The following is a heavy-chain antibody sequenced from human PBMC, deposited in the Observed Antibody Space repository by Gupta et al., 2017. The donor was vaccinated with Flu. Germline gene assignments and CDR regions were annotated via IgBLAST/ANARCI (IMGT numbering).Heavy chain of an antibody. D-gene: IGHD2-2*01. CDR2: ISHDGSYK. V-gene: IGHV3-30*18. CDR1: GFTFSSYG. Sequence: QVRLVESGGGVVQPGRSLRLSCAASGFTFSSYGMQWVRQAPGRGLEWVALISHDGSYKYYGDSVKGRFTISRDNSKNTLDLQMNSLRAEDTAVYYCAKDPYPKSRSMPAFWGQGTLVTVSS. CDR3: AKDPYPKSRSMPAF. J-gene: IGHJ4*02.